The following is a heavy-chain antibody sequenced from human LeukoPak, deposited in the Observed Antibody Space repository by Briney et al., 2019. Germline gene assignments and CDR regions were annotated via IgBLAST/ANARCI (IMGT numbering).Heavy chain of an antibody. D-gene: IGHD5-18*01. CDR2: IYYSGST. CDR3: ARGGFVDTAMGLDY. Sequence: ASQTLSLTCTVSGGSVSSGSYYWSWIRQPPGKGLEWIGYIYYSGSTNYNPSLKSRVTISVDTSKNQSSLKLSSVTAADTAVYYCARGGFVDTAMGLDYWGQGTLVTVSS. J-gene: IGHJ4*02. CDR1: GGSVSSGSYY. V-gene: IGHV4-61*01.